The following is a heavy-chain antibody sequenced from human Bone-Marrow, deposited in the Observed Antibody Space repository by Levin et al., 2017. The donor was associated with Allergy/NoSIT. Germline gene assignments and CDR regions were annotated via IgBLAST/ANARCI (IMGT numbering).Heavy chain of an antibody. Sequence: GGSLRLSCAASGFTFSSFWMHWVRQAPGKGLVWVSRIDNGGSFTYYADSVKGRFTISRDNAKNTLYLQMNSLGAEDTAVYYCARDVAGRSGFWGQGTLVTVSS. D-gene: IGHD2-15*01. CDR3: ARDVAGRSGF. J-gene: IGHJ4*02. CDR2: IDNGGSFT. CDR1: GFTFSSFW. V-gene: IGHV3-74*01.